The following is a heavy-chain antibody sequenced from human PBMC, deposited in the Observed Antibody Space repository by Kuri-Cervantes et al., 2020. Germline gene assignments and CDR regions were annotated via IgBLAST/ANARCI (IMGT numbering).Heavy chain of an antibody. CDR1: GGSFSGYY. J-gene: IGHJ6*02. CDR2: IHHSGST. D-gene: IGHD6-19*01. CDR3: ARDDSVANYYYYGVDV. V-gene: IGHV4-34*01. Sequence: GSLRLSCAVYGGSFSGYYWSWIRQPPGKGLEWIGAIHHSGSTYYNPSLKSRVTILIDKSRIQFSLKLTSVTAADTAVYYCARDDSVANYYYYGVDVWGQGTTVTVSS.